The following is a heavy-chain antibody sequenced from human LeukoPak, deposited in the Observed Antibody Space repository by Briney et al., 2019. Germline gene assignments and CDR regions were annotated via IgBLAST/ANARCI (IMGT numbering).Heavy chain of an antibody. Sequence: GGSLRLSCETSGFSFSTYWMAWVRQPPGKGLEWVANIRQDGSEKYYVDSVKGRFTISRDIAKQSVFLQMNSLRAEDTAVYYCARAYSSGWYRSDAFDIWGQGTMVTVSS. CDR3: ARAYSSGWYRSDAFDI. CDR2: IRQDGSEK. V-gene: IGHV3-7*01. J-gene: IGHJ3*02. CDR1: GFSFSTYW. D-gene: IGHD6-19*01.